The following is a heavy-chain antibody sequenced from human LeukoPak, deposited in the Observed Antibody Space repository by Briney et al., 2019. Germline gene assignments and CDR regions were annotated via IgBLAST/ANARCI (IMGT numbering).Heavy chain of an antibody. CDR2: IWYDGSNK. J-gene: IGHJ5*02. D-gene: IGHD3-22*01. CDR1: GFTFSSYG. Sequence: GGSLRLSCAASGFTFSSYGMHWVRQAPGKGLEWVAVIWYDGSNKYYADSVKGRFTISRDNSKNTLYLQMNSLRAEDTAVYYCARDIDHYYDSSGSINWFDPRGQGTLVTVSS. V-gene: IGHV3-33*01. CDR3: ARDIDHYYDSSGSINWFDP.